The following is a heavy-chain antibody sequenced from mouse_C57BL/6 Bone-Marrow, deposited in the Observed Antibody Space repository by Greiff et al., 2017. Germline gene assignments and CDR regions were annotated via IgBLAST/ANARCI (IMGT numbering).Heavy chain of an antibody. CDR2: IYPGSGST. Sequence: QVQLQQSGAELVKPGASVKLSCKASGYTFTSYWITWVKQRPGQGLEWIGDIYPGSGSTNYNQKFKSKATLTVDTSSSTAYMQLSSLTSEDSAGYYCATTGVAAYWDVDVWGTGTTVTVSS. D-gene: IGHD1-1*01. CDR1: GYTFTSYW. J-gene: IGHJ1*03. CDR3: ATTGVAAYWDVDV. V-gene: IGHV1-55*01.